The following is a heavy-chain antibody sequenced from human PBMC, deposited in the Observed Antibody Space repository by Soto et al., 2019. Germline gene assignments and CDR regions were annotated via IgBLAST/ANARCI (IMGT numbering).Heavy chain of an antibody. CDR3: VKDDGGYPTTAPH. D-gene: IGHD3-22*01. Sequence: EVQLLESGGGLVQPGGSLRLSCAASGITISNYPMSWVRQAPGKGLAWVSGISGSGDRTYYADSAKGRFTISKDISRNSPSLQLDSLGGEDTAGYFWVKDDGGYPTTAPHWGQGTLVTVSS. CDR2: ISGSGDRT. CDR1: GITISNYP. V-gene: IGHV3-23*01. J-gene: IGHJ4*02.